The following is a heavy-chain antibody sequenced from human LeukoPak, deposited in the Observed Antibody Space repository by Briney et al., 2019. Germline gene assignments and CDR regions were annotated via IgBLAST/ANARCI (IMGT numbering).Heavy chain of an antibody. J-gene: IGHJ4*02. V-gene: IGHV3-33*06. CDR2: IWYDGSNK. CDR3: AKYGPQDSGSSHFDY. Sequence: GGSLRLSSAASGFTFSSYGMHWVRQAPGKGLEWVAVIWYDGSNKYYADSVKGRFTISRDNSKNTLFLQMNSLRAEDTAIYYCAKYGPQDSGSSHFDYWGQGALVTVSS. D-gene: IGHD1-26*01. CDR1: GFTFSSYG.